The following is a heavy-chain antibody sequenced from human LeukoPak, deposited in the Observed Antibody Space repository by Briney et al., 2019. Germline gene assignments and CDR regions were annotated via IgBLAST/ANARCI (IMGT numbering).Heavy chain of an antibody. CDR1: GFTFSSYE. Sequence: GGSLRLSCAASGFTFSSYEMNWVRQAPGKGLEWVSYISSSGSTIYYADSVKGRFTISRDNAKNSLYLQMKSLRAEDTAVYYCAKGGGYEAQYYYYYLDVWGKGTTVTISS. D-gene: IGHD5-12*01. CDR3: AKGGGYEAQYYYYYLDV. CDR2: ISSSGSTI. J-gene: IGHJ6*03. V-gene: IGHV3-48*03.